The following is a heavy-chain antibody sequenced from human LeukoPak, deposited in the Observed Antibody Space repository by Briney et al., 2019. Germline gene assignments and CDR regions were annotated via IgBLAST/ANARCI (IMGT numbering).Heavy chain of an antibody. V-gene: IGHV4-59*08. Sequence: PSETLSLTCTVSGGSINSYYWSWIRQPPGKGLEWIGNIYHSGSTRYNPSLKSRVTISIETSKSQFSLKVISVTAADTAVYYCARHDDHYESDDAFDIWGQGTVVIVSS. CDR1: GGSINSYY. CDR2: IYHSGST. CDR3: ARHDDHYESDDAFDI. D-gene: IGHD3-22*01. J-gene: IGHJ3*02.